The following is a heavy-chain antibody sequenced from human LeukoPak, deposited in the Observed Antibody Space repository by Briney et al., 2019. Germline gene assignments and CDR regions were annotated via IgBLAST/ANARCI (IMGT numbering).Heavy chain of an antibody. J-gene: IGHJ6*02. D-gene: IGHD2-21*02. CDR2: IDPSDSYT. V-gene: IGHV5-10-1*01. Sequence: GESLRISCKASGSSFTTYWISWVRQMPGKGLEWMGRIDPSDSYTNYSPSFQGHVTISADKSISTAYLQWSSLKASDTAMYYCARQEVTHYYYYYGMDVWGQGTTVTVSS. CDR1: GSSFTTYW. CDR3: ARQEVTHYYYYYGMDV.